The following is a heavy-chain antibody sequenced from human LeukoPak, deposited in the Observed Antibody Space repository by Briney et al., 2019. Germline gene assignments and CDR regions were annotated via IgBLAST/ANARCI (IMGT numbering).Heavy chain of an antibody. CDR1: GDSVSSDY. CDR2: INYSGSS. CDR3: ARLDCVSDTCYNY. V-gene: IGHV4-59*08. Sequence: PSETLSLTCIVSGDSVSSDYWSWIRQSPGKGLEWIGYINYSGSSEYNPSLKSRVTISVDRSKNQVSLKMRSVTAADTAVYFCARLDCVSDTCYNYWAVGALVTVSS. J-gene: IGHJ4*02. D-gene: IGHD3-16*01.